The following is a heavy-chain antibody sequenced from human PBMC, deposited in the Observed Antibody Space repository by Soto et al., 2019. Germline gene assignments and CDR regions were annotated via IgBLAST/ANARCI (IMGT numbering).Heavy chain of an antibody. Sequence: PSETLSLTCAVYGGSFSGYYWSWIRQPPGKGLEWIGEINHSGSTNYNPSLKSRVTISVDTSKNQFSLKLSSVTAADTAVYYCARVKVLRYFDWLTNAFDIWGQGTTVTVSS. CDR3: ARVKVLRYFDWLTNAFDI. J-gene: IGHJ3*02. CDR2: INHSGST. CDR1: GGSFSGYY. D-gene: IGHD3-9*01. V-gene: IGHV4-34*01.